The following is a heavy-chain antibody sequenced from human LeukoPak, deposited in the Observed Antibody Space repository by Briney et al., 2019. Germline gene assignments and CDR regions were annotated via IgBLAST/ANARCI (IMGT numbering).Heavy chain of an antibody. CDR1: GGSISSYS. CDR2: IYYSGST. D-gene: IGHD6-13*01. Sequence: SETLSLTCTVSGGSISSYSWSWIRQPPGKGLEWIGYIYYSGSTNYNPSLKSRVTISVDTSKNQFSLKLSSVTAADTAVYYCARGAEGSSWYYFDNWGQGTLVTVSS. V-gene: IGHV4-59*01. CDR3: ARGAEGSSWYYFDN. J-gene: IGHJ4*02.